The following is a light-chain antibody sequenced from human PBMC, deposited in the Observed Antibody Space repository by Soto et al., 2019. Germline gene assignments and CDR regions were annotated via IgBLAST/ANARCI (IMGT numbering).Light chain of an antibody. V-gene: IGKV1-27*01. CDR1: RDIDNS. CDR2: AAS. CDR3: QKYNKAPWI. Sequence: DIQVTQSPPSLSASEGDRVTITCRASRDIDNSLAWYQQVPGKAPKLLIYAASTLQSGVPSRFRGGGSGTSFILTITSLQPEDVATYYCQKYNKAPWIFGQGTKVEV. J-gene: IGKJ1*01.